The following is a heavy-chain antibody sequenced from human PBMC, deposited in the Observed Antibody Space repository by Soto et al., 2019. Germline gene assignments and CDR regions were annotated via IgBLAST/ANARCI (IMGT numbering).Heavy chain of an antibody. CDR2: IYYSGST. CDR1: GGSISSYY. D-gene: IGHD2-2*01. CDR3: AMYQPFYGMDV. V-gene: IGHV4-59*08. Sequence: QVQLQESGPGLVKPSETLSLTCTVSGGSISSYYWSWIRQPPGKGLEGIGYIYYSGSTNYNPSLKRPVTISVDTSKTQFSLNLSSVPDADTAVYYCAMYQPFYGMDVWGQGTTVTVSS. J-gene: IGHJ6*02.